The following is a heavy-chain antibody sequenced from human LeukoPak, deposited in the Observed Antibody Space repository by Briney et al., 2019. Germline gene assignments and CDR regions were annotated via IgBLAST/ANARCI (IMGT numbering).Heavy chain of an antibody. J-gene: IGHJ4*02. D-gene: IGHD5-12*01. Sequence: SETLSLTCTVSGGSINNYYWSWIPQPAGKGLEWIGRIYTSGSTNYNPSLKSRVTMSVDTSKNQFSLKLSSVTAADTVVYYCARAGVATLFDYWGQGTLVTVSS. CDR1: GGSINNYY. CDR2: IYTSGST. V-gene: IGHV4-4*07. CDR3: ARAGVATLFDY.